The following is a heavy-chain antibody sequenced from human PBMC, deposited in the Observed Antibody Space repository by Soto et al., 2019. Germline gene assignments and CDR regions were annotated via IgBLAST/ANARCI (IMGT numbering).Heavy chain of an antibody. V-gene: IGHV3-30*18. CDR1: GFTFSSYG. J-gene: IGHJ6*02. CDR3: AKDSDSSGWYVNYYYGMDV. CDR2: ISYDGSNK. D-gene: IGHD6-19*01. Sequence: PGGSLRLSCAASGFTFSSYGMHWVRQAPGKGLEWVAVISYDGSNKYYADSVKGRFTISRDNSKNTLYLQMNSLRAEDTAVYYCAKDSDSSGWYVNYYYGMDVWGQGTTVTVS.